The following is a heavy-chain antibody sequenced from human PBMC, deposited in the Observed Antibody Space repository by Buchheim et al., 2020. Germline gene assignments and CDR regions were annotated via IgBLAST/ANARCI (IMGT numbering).Heavy chain of an antibody. V-gene: IGHV3-30*18. D-gene: IGHD3-3*01. CDR2: ISYDGSNK. J-gene: IGHJ4*02. Sequence: QVQLVESGGGVVQPGRSLRLSCAASGFTFSSYGMHWVRQAPGKGLEWVAVISYDGSNKYYADSVKGRFTISRDNSKNTLYLQMNSLRAEDTAVYYCANGVKRKDFWSGYSFDYWGQGTL. CDR1: GFTFSSYG. CDR3: ANGVKRKDFWSGYSFDY.